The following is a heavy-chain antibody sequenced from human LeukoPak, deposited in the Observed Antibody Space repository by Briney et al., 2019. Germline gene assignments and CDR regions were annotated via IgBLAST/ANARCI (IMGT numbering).Heavy chain of an antibody. CDR2: INPNSGGT. Sequence: GASVKVSCKASGYTFTGYYMHWVRQAPGQGLEWMGWINPNSGGTNYAQKFQGRVTMTRDTPISTAYMELSRLRSDDTAVYYCAEEKLGYCSSTSCYAFGWFDPWGQGTLVTVSS. CDR3: AEEKLGYCSSTSCYAFGWFDP. J-gene: IGHJ5*02. D-gene: IGHD2-2*01. V-gene: IGHV1-2*02. CDR1: GYTFTGYY.